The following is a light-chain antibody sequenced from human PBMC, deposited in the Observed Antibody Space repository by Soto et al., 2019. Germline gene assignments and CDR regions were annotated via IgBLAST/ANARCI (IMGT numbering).Light chain of an antibody. V-gene: IGKV3-20*01. CDR3: QQYGSSPSIT. CDR1: QTVRNN. Sequence: EIVLTQSPGTLSLSPGERATLSCRASQTVRNNLAWYQQKPGQAPRLLIHGASTRATGTPARFSGSGSGTDFTLTISRLEPEDFAVYYCQQYGSSPSITFGQGTRLEIK. CDR2: GAS. J-gene: IGKJ5*01.